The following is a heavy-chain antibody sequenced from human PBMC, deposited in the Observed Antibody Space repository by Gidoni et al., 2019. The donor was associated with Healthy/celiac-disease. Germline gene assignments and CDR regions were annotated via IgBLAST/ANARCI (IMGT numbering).Heavy chain of an antibody. V-gene: IGHV3-13*01. CDR1: GVSFSSYD. Sequence: EVQLVESGGGLVQPGGSLRLSGAAAGVSFSSYDMHWVRQATGKGLELVSAIGTAGDTYYPGSVNGRFTISRENAKNSLYLQMNSLRAGDTAVYYCARGRNYDFWSGYFLDYWGQGTLVTVSS. CDR3: ARGRNYDFWSGYFLDY. CDR2: IGTAGDT. D-gene: IGHD3-3*01. J-gene: IGHJ4*02.